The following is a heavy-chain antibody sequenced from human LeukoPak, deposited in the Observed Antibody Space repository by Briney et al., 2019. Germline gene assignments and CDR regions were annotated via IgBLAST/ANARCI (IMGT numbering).Heavy chain of an antibody. Sequence: PSETLSLTCIASGGSISTYYWSWIRQPPGKGLEWIAYIYYSGSTSYNPSLKTRVTISVDMSKNQFSLKLSSVTAADTAVYYCARHSRYGDFDYWGQGTLLTVSS. D-gene: IGHD4-17*01. V-gene: IGHV4-59*08. CDR1: GGSISTYY. J-gene: IGHJ4*02. CDR2: IYYSGST. CDR3: ARHSRYGDFDY.